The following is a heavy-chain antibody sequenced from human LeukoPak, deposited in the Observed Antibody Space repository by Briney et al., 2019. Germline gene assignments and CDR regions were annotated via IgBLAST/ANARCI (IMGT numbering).Heavy chain of an antibody. CDR2: INPNSGGT. D-gene: IGHD3-3*01. J-gene: IGHJ4*02. CDR1: GYTFTGYY. Sequence: ASVKVSCKASGYTFTGYYMHWVRQAPGQGLEWMGWINPNSGGTNYAQKFQGRVTMTRDTSISTAYMELSRLRSDDTAVYYCARVNPTTSYYDSWSGYYEIDYWGQGTLVTVSS. V-gene: IGHV1-2*02. CDR3: ARVNPTTSYYDSWSGYYEIDY.